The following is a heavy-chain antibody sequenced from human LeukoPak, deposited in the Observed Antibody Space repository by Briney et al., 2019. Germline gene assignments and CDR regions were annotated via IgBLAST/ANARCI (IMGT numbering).Heavy chain of an antibody. J-gene: IGHJ4*02. Sequence: GGSLRLSCAASGFTFSSYEMNWVRQAPGKGLEWVSHISSSGRTTYYADSVKGRFTISRDNAKKSLDLQMNSLRDEDTTIYYCARGVPRGYRYGPFDYWGQGTLVTVSS. V-gene: IGHV3-48*03. D-gene: IGHD5-18*01. CDR3: ARGVPRGYRYGPFDY. CDR1: GFTFSSYE. CDR2: ISSSGRTT.